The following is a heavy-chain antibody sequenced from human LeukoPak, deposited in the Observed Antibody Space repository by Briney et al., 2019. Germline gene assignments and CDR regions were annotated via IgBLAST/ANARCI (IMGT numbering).Heavy chain of an antibody. Sequence: GGSLRLSCAASGFTFDDYGMSWVRQAPGKGLEWVSGINWNGGSTGYADSVKGRFTISRDNAKNSLYLQMNSLRAKDTALYYCARDYYGSGSSIFDYWGQGTLVTVSS. V-gene: IGHV3-20*04. J-gene: IGHJ4*02. CDR3: ARDYYGSGSSIFDY. D-gene: IGHD3-10*01. CDR2: INWNGGST. CDR1: GFTFDDYG.